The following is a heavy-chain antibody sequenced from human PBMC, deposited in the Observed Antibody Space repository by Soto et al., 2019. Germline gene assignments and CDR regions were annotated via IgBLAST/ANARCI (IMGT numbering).Heavy chain of an antibody. CDR1: GFMFSSYG. Sequence: QVRLVESGGGVVQPGRSLTVSCAASGFMFSSYGMHWVRQAPGKGLEWVAFMWYGGSNEHYADSVKGRFTISRDNSKNTLYLQMNSLRAEDTAVYYCARDDHGSGRYAFYDYWRQGTLITVSS. J-gene: IGHJ4*02. CDR3: ARDDHGSGRYAFYDY. V-gene: IGHV3-33*01. D-gene: IGHD3-10*01. CDR2: MWYGGSNE.